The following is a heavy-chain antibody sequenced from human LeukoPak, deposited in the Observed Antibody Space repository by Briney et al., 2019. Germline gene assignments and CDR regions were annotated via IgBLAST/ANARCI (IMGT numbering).Heavy chain of an antibody. J-gene: IGHJ4*02. CDR3: ARLPRGGVVVTDY. D-gene: IGHD3-3*01. CDR1: GGSISSYY. CDR2: IYYSGST. V-gene: IGHV4-59*08. Sequence: PSETLSLTCTVSGGSISSYYWSWIRQPPGKGLEWIGYIYYSGSTNYNPSLKSRVTISVDTSKNQFSLKLSSVTAADTAAYYCARLPRGGVVVTDYWGQGTLVTVSS.